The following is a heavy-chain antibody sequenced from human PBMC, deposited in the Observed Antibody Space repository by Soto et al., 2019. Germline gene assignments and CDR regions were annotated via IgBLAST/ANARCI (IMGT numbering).Heavy chain of an antibody. Sequence: GSLRLSCVASGITFNNFAMTWVRLAPGKGLEWVSSISANSANTYYADSVKGRFIISRDNTKSTVYLHMSGLSAEDSALYYCAKDLGRYFGPGYSIDYWRQGT. V-gene: IGHV3-23*01. CDR2: ISANSANT. J-gene: IGHJ4*02. CDR1: GITFNNFA. D-gene: IGHD3-3*01. CDR3: AKDLGRYFGPGYSIDY.